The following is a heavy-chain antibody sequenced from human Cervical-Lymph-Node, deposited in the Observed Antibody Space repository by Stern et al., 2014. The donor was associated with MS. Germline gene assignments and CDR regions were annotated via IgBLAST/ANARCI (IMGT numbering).Heavy chain of an antibody. CDR3: ARAATGSLFDY. J-gene: IGHJ4*02. CDR1: GFTVSINY. Sequence: EMQLVESGGGLIQPGGSLRLSCAASGFTVSINYMYWVRQAPGKGLEWVSYLDAGGTTKYANSVKGRFTISRDNSKNSLFLQMNSLRVDDTAVYFCARAATGSLFDYWGQGTLVTVSS. V-gene: IGHV3-53*01. D-gene: IGHD6-13*01. CDR2: LDAGGTT.